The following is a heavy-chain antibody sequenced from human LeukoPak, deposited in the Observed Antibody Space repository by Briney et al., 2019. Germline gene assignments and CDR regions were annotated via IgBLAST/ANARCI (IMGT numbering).Heavy chain of an antibody. CDR3: VTDGMVTIPFDS. Sequence: GGSLRLSCAASGFPFSSYWMHWVRQVPGEGLEWVSQIDFDGSGTTYADPVKGRFTISRDNAGNTLFLQMNSLRAEDTAIYYCVTDGMVTIPFDSWARESWSPSPQ. V-gene: IGHV3-74*01. D-gene: IGHD2-21*02. CDR2: IDFDGSGT. J-gene: IGHJ4*02. CDR1: GFPFSSYW.